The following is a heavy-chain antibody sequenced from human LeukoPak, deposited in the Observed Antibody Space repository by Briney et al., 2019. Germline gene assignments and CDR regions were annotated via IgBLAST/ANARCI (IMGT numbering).Heavy chain of an antibody. V-gene: IGHV4-34*01. CDR3: AREEDCSGGICYLGNAFDI. D-gene: IGHD2-15*01. J-gene: IGHJ3*02. CDR2: INHSGST. CDR1: GGSFSGYY. Sequence: PSETLSLTCAVYGGSFSGYYWSWIRQPPGKGLEWIGEINHSGSTNYNPSLKSRVTISVDTPKNQFSLKLSSVTAADTAVYYCAREEDCSGGICYLGNAFDIWGQGTMVTVSS.